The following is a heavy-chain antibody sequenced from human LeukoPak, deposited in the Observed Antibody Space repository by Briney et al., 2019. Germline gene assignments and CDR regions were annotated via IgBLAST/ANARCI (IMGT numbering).Heavy chain of an antibody. V-gene: IGHV4-39*01. CDR3: ARVRRLEVLWFGELDY. CDR2: IYYSGNT. CDR1: GVSISSSNSY. J-gene: IGHJ4*02. Sequence: SETLSLTCTVSGVSISSSNSYWGWIRQPPGKGLEWIGSIYYSGNTYYNASLKSQVSISIDTSKNQFSLRLTSVTAADTAVYYCARVRRLEVLWFGELDYWGQGTLVTVSS. D-gene: IGHD3-10*01.